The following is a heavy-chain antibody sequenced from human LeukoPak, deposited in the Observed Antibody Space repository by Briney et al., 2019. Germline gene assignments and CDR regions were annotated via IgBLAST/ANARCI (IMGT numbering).Heavy chain of an antibody. CDR1: GGSINGYH. CDR3: AXXXXXXXXXXDY. CDR2: IHYTGST. Sequence: SETLSLTCTVSGGSINGYHWGWIRQPPGKGLEYIAWIHYTGSTNYNPSLRSRVTLSLDMSMNQFALRLNSVTAADAAVYYCAXXXXXXXXXXDYWXQGTLVXV. V-gene: IGHV4-59*08. J-gene: IGHJ4*02.